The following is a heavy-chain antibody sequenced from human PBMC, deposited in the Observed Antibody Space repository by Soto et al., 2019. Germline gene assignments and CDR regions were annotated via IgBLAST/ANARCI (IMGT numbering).Heavy chain of an antibody. CDR1: GVSITPYY. V-gene: IGHV4-59*01. D-gene: IGHD1-20*01. J-gene: IGHJ4*02. CDR2: VYHTGNT. Sequence: PSETLSLTCTVSGVSITPYYWTWIRHPPGNGLEWIAYVYHTGNTYYNPSLKSRVTISLDTSKNQVSLRLKSVTAADTAVYYCAREQYNWKLWGQGTLVTVSS. CDR3: AREQYNWKL.